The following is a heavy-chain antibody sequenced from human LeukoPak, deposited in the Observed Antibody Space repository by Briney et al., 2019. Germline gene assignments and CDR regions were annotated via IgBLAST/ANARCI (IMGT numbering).Heavy chain of an antibody. D-gene: IGHD1-1*01. CDR2: MDPNGSQK. CDR3: AIWTSGNY. J-gene: IGHJ4*02. CDR1: GFAFSGAW. Sequence: GGSLRLSCAASGFAFSGAWMNWVRQAPGKGLEWVANMDPNGSQKRYVDSVQGRFAISKDSPETSVYLEMYSLRAEDTAIYYCAIWTSGNYWGQGTRVTVSS. V-gene: IGHV3-7*01.